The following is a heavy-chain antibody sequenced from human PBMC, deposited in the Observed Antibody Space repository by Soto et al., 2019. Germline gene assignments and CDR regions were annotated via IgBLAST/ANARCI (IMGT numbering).Heavy chain of an antibody. D-gene: IGHD5-12*01. CDR3: ARESTPRSLVATSIGGRRRGGYFDY. CDR1: GYTFTSYA. CDR2: INAGNGNT. J-gene: IGHJ4*02. V-gene: IGHV1-3*01. Sequence: QVQLVQSGAEVKKPGASVKVSCKASGYTFTSYAMHWVRQAPGQRLEWMGWINAGNGNTKDSQKFQGRVTITRDTSASTAYMELSSLRSDDTAVYYCARESTPRSLVATSIGGRRRGGYFDYWGQGTLVTVSS.